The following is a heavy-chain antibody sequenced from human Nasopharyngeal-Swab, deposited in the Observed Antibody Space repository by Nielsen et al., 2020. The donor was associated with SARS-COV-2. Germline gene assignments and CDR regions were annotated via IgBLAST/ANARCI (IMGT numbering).Heavy chain of an antibody. CDR2: ISWNSGSI. J-gene: IGHJ4*02. CDR3: ARGSGRQDY. V-gene: IGHV3-9*01. Sequence: VRQAPGKGLEWVSGISWNSGSIGYADSVKGRFTISRDNAKNSLYLQMNSLRAEDTALYYCARGSGRQDYWGQGTLVTVSS. D-gene: IGHD6-19*01.